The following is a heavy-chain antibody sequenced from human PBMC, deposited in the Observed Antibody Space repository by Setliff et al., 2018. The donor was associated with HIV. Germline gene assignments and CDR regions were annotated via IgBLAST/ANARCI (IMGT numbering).Heavy chain of an antibody. J-gene: IGHJ4*02. CDR3: ARGRVRTRYYDSSGYPYYFDY. CDR2: IYYSGST. D-gene: IGHD3-22*01. Sequence: SETLSLTCTVSGGSISSGGYYWSWIRQLPGKGLEWIGYIYYSGSTYYNPSLKSRVTISVDTSKNQFSLKLNSVTAADTAVYYCARGRVRTRYYDSSGYPYYFDYWGQGTLVTVSS. CDR1: GGSISSGGYY. V-gene: IGHV4-31*03.